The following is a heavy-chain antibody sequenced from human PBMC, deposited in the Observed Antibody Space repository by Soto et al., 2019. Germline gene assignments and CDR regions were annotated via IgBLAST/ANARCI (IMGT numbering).Heavy chain of an antibody. V-gene: IGHV1-69*13. CDR1: GGTFSTYA. Sequence: SVKVSCKASGGTFSTYAISWVRQAPGQGLEWMGGIIPIFGTPNYAQKFQGRVTITADESTGTAYMELSSLRSEDTAFYSCAREGYAYGFEKTGGNLLKPWGQGTLVIVSS. D-gene: IGHD5-18*01. CDR3: AREGYAYGFEKTGGNLLKP. CDR2: IIPIFGTP. J-gene: IGHJ4*02.